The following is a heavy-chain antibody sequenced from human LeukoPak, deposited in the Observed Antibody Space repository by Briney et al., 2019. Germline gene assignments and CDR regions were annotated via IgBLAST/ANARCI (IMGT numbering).Heavy chain of an antibody. J-gene: IGHJ3*02. V-gene: IGHV3-21*01. CDR3: ARRAYCGGDCYYSDAFDI. Sequence: PGGSLRLSCAASGFTFSSYSMNWVRQAPGKGLEWVSSISSSSRYIYYADSVKGRFTIPRDNAKNPLYLQRTTLRAQDTPVYYFARRAYCGGDCYYSDAFDIWGQGTMVTVSS. CDR1: GFTFSSYS. D-gene: IGHD2-21*02. CDR2: ISSSSRYI.